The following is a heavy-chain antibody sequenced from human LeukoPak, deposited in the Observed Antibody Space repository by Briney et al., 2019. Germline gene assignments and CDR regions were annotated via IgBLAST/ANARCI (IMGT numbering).Heavy chain of an antibody. CDR3: ARTPESNGYFPWYFDY. Sequence: GGSLRLACAASLFTFSTYSMNWVRQAPGKGLEWVSSITSSSTYIYYADSVKGRFTIFRDNAKNSLYLQMNSLRAEDTAVYYCARTPESNGYFPWYFDYWGQGTLVTVSS. J-gene: IGHJ4*02. CDR1: LFTFSTYS. V-gene: IGHV3-21*01. D-gene: IGHD3-22*01. CDR2: ITSSSTYI.